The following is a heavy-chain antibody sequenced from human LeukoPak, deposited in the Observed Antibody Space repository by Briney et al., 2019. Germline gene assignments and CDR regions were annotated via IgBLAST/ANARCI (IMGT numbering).Heavy chain of an antibody. CDR1: GGSISSGGYY. CDR2: IYHSGST. Sequence: SQTLSLTCTVSGGSISSGGYYWSWMRQPPGKGLEWIGYIYHSGSTYYNPSLKSRVTISVDRSKNQFSLKLSSVTAADTAVYYCATMPKDIVVVPAARERAFDIWGQGTMVTVSS. CDR3: ATMPKDIVVVPAARERAFDI. J-gene: IGHJ3*02. D-gene: IGHD2-2*01. V-gene: IGHV4-30-2*01.